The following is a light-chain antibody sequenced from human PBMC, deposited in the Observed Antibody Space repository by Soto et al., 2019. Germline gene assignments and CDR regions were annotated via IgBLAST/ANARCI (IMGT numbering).Light chain of an antibody. CDR3: QQFGGSPPYT. CDR2: TTS. J-gene: IGKJ2*01. V-gene: IGKV3-20*01. CDR1: QSISSSY. Sequence: EIVLTQSPGTLSLSPGERATLSCRASQSISSSYLAWYQQKPGQALRLLIYTTSTRATGIPDRFSGSGSGTDFTLTISRLEPEDFAVYYCQQFGGSPPYTFGQGTTLEIK.